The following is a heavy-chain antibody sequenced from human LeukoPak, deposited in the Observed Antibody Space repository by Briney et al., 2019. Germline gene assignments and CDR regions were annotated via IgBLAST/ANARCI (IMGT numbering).Heavy chain of an antibody. J-gene: IGHJ3*02. V-gene: IGHV4-59*01. D-gene: IGHD1-14*01. CDR2: IYYSGST. CDR1: GGSINDYY. CDR3: ARGGSAFDI. Sequence: SETLSLTCTVSGGSINDYYRTWIRQPPGKGLEWIGHIYYSGSTNYNPSLKSRVLISLDTSKNQFSLKLTSVTTADTAVYYCARGGSAFDIWGQGTMVTVSS.